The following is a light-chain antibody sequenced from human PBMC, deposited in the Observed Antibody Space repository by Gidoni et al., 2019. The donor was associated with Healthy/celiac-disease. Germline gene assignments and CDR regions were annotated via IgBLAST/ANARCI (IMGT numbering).Light chain of an antibody. Sequence: EIVLTQSPATLSLSPGERATLSCRASQCVSSYLAWYQQKPGQAPRLLIYDASNRATGIPARFSGSGSGTDFTLTISSLEPEDFAVYYCQQRSNWPPLTCGGGTKVEIK. CDR3: QQRSNWPPLT. CDR2: DAS. J-gene: IGKJ4*01. CDR1: QCVSSY. V-gene: IGKV3-11*01.